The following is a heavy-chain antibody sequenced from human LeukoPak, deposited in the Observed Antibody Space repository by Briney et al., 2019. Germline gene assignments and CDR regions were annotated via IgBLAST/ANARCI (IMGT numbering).Heavy chain of an antibody. D-gene: IGHD2-2*01. Sequence: PGGSLRFSCAASGFTFSSYGMHWVRQAPGKGLEWVAVIWYDGLNTYYVDSVKGRFTISRDNSKNTLYLQMNSLRDEDTAVYYCARDRGRSISCPDYWGRGTLVTVSS. CDR3: ARDRGRSISCPDY. V-gene: IGHV3-33*01. CDR2: IWYDGLNT. CDR1: GFTFSSYG. J-gene: IGHJ4*02.